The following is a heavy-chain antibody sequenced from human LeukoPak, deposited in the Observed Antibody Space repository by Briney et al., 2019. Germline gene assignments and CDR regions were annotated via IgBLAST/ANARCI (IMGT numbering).Heavy chain of an antibody. V-gene: IGHV1-2*02. CDR1: GYTFTGYY. CDR2: INPNSGGT. CDR3: ARAESVVPAAMDWFDP. J-gene: IGHJ5*02. Sequence: ASVKVSCKASGYTFTGYYMHWVRQAPGQGLEWMGWINPNSGGTDYAQKFQGRVTMTRDTSISTAYMELSRLRSDDTAVYYCARAESVVPAAMDWFDPWGQGTLVTVSS. D-gene: IGHD2-2*01.